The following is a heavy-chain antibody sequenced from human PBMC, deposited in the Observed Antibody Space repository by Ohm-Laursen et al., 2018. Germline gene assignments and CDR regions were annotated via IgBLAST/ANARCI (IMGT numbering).Heavy chain of an antibody. CDR2: INHSGST. D-gene: IGHD2-8*02. CDR1: SASINLHY. Sequence: SDTLSLTCPVSSASINLHYWSWIRQSPGRGLEWIGYINHSGSTNYNPSLKSRLTLSVDTSKNQFSLKLTSVTAADTAVYYCARDLIAYCTATSCDNFGMDVWGQGTTVTVSS. CDR3: ARDLIAYCTATSCDNFGMDV. J-gene: IGHJ6*02. V-gene: IGHV4-59*11.